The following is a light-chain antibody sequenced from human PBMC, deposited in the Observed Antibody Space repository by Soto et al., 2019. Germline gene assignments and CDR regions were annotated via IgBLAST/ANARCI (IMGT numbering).Light chain of an antibody. V-gene: IGKV4-1*01. CDR1: QSLLYSSDKKNY. CDR3: QQYYTRIT. Sequence: DTVMTQSPDSLAVSLGERATIKCKSTQSLLYSSDKKNYLAWYQQKPGQPPKLLIYWASIRESGVPERFSGSGSGTDFTLTISSPQAEDVAFYFCQQYYTRITFGQGTRLEIK. J-gene: IGKJ5*01. CDR2: WAS.